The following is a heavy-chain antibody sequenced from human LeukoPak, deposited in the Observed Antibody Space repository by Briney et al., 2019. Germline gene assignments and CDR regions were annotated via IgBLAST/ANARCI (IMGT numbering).Heavy chain of an antibody. CDR1: GYTFTSYD. V-gene: IGHV1-8*03. J-gene: IGHJ4*02. Sequence: GASVKVSCKASGYTFTSYDINWVRQATGQGLEWMGWMNPNSGNTGYAQKFQGGVTITRNTSISTAYMELSRLRSDDTAVYYCARPMATTRIGDFDYWGQGTLVTVSS. CDR2: MNPNSGNT. D-gene: IGHD5-24*01. CDR3: ARPMATTRIGDFDY.